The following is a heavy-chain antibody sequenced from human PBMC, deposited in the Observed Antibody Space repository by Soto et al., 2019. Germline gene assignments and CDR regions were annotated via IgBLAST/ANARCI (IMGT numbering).Heavy chain of an antibody. CDR1: GYTFTSYY. V-gene: IGHV1-46*01. D-gene: IGHD3-10*01. CDR2: INPSGGST. Sequence: QVQLVQSGAEVKKPGASVKVSCKASGYTFTSYYMHWVRQAPGQGLEWMGIINPSGGSTSYAQKFQGRVTMTRDTSTSTVYMELSSLRSEDTAVYYCARDWYYYGSGGHYYYYYGMDVWGQGTTVTVSS. J-gene: IGHJ6*02. CDR3: ARDWYYYGSGGHYYYYYGMDV.